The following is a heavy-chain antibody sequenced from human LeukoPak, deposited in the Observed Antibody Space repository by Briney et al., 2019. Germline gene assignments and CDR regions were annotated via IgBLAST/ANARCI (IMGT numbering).Heavy chain of an antibody. CDR3: ARGGLLFWFDP. V-gene: IGHV4-31*03. Sequence: PSQTLSLPCTVSGGSFSSGGYYWSWIRQHPGKGREWFGYIYYSGSTYYNPSLKSRVTISVDTSKNPSTLKLSTVTAADTAVYYCARGGLLFWFDPGGQGTLVTVPS. CDR2: IYYSGST. D-gene: IGHD3-10*01. CDR1: GGSFSSGGYY. J-gene: IGHJ5*02.